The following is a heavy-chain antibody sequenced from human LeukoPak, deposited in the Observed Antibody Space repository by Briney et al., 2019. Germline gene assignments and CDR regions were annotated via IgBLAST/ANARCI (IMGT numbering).Heavy chain of an antibody. J-gene: IGHJ3*02. D-gene: IGHD3-22*01. CDR2: ISYDGSNK. CDR3: ARDRPMIVVADAFDI. V-gene: IGHV3-30*04. CDR1: GFTFSSYV. Sequence: GGSLRLSCAASGFTFSSYVLHWVRQAPGKGLEWVAVISYDGSNKYYADSVKGRFTISRDNSKNTLYLQMNSLRAEDTAVYYCARDRPMIVVADAFDIWGQGTMVTVSS.